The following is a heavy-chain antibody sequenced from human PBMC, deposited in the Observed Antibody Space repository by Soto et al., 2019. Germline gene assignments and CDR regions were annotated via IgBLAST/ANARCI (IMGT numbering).Heavy chain of an antibody. CDR3: MLGSGWKDFDY. CDR1: GGSISSSSYY. CDR2: IYYSGST. J-gene: IGHJ4*02. V-gene: IGHV4-39*01. Sequence: PSETLSLTCTVSGGSISSSSYYWGWIRQPPGKGLEWIGSIYYSGSTYYNPSLKSRVTISVDTSKTQLSLKLSSVTAADTAVYCCMLGSGWKDFDYWGQGTLVTVSS. D-gene: IGHD3-22*01.